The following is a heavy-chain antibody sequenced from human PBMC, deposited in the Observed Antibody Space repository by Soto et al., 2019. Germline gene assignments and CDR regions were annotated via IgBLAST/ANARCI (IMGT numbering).Heavy chain of an antibody. CDR3: AREIQLWYGARDGMDV. Sequence: QVQLVQSGAEVKKPGASVKVSCKASGYTFTSYYMHWVRQAPGQGLEWMGIINPSGGSTSYAQKFQGRVTMTRDTSTSTVYMELSSLRSEDTAVYYCAREIQLWYGARDGMDVWGQGTTVTVSS. CDR2: INPSGGST. V-gene: IGHV1-46*01. CDR1: GYTFTSYY. J-gene: IGHJ6*02. D-gene: IGHD5-18*01.